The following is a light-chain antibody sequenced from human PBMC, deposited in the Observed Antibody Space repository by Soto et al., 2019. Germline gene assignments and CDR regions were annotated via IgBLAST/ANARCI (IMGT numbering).Light chain of an antibody. Sequence: EIVMTQSPASLSVPPGERATLACRASQSVSTNFAWYLQKPGQAPRLLIYGASTRATAVPARFTASGSGTEFTLSLSSLQSHDFGVYYCQQYGTWPRTFGQGTKVEIK. CDR3: QQYGTWPRT. CDR1: QSVSTN. CDR2: GAS. V-gene: IGKV3-15*01. J-gene: IGKJ1*01.